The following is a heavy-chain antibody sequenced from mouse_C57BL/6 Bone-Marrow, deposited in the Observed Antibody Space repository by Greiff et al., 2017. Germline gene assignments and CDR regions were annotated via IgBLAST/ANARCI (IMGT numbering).Heavy chain of an antibody. J-gene: IGHJ3*01. CDR3: ARSESFAY. Sequence: VQLQQSGAELARPGASVKLSCKASGYTFTSYGISWVKQRTGQGLEWIGEIYPRSGNTYYNEKFKGKATLTSDKSSNTAYMEHRSLTSVDSAVYSCARSESFAYWGQGTMVTVSA. V-gene: IGHV1-81*01. CDR2: IYPRSGNT. CDR1: GYTFTSYG.